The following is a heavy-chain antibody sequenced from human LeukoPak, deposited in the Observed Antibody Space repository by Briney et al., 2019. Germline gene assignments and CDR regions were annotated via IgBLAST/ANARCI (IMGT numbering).Heavy chain of an antibody. CDR2: INHSGYT. J-gene: IGHJ4*02. V-gene: IGHV4-34*01. CDR3: TRMTTGHDY. Sequence: SETLSLTCAVSGVSFYDYYLSWVRQTPGKGLEWIGEINHSGYTNDSPSLKSRVTLSIDTSRKQFSLNLRSVTVADAGIYYCTRMTTGHDYWGQGTLVTVSS. D-gene: IGHD4-17*01. CDR1: GVSFYDYY.